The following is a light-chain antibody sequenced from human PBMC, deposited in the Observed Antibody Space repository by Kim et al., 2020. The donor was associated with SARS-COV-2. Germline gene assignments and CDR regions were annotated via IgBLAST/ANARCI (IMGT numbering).Light chain of an antibody. J-gene: IGLJ3*02. CDR1: NIGSKS. CDR3: QVWDSSSDHPWV. V-gene: IGLV3-21*04. CDR2: YDS. Sequence: SYELTQPPSVSVAPGKTARITCGGNNIGSKSVHWYQQKPGQAPVLVIYYDSDRPSGIPELFSGSNSGNTATLTISRVEAGDEADYYCQVWDSSSDHPWVFGGGTKLTVL.